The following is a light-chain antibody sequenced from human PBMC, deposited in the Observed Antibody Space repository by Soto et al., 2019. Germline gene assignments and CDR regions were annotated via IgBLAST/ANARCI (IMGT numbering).Light chain of an antibody. CDR2: EVS. Sequence: QSVLTQPPSASGSPGQSVTISCTGTSSDVGGYNYVSWYQHHPGKAPKLIIYEVSNRPSGVPDRFSGSKSGNTASLTVSGLQAEDEADYYCSSYAGGNNWVFGGGTKLTVL. J-gene: IGLJ3*02. V-gene: IGLV2-8*01. CDR3: SSYAGGNNWV. CDR1: SSDVGGYNY.